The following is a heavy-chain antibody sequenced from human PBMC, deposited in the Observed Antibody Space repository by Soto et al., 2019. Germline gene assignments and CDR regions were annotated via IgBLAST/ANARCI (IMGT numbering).Heavy chain of an antibody. J-gene: IGHJ4*02. CDR1: GGSISSGGYY. Sequence: SETLSLTCTVSGGSISSGGYYWSWIRQHPGKGLEWIGYIYYSGSTYYNPSLKSRVTISVDTSKNQFSLKLSSVTAADTAVYYCASGLRYSDPTIYYFDYWGQGTLVTVSS. V-gene: IGHV4-31*03. CDR2: IYYSGST. D-gene: IGHD3-9*01. CDR3: ASGLRYSDPTIYYFDY.